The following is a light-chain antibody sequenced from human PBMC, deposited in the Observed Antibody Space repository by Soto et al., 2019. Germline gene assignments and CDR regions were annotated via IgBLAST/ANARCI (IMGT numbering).Light chain of an antibody. CDR3: QQYNNWPRT. CDR2: GVS. Sequence: EIVMTQSPATLSVSPGERATLSCRASQSVTSNLAWYQQKPGQAPRLLMYGVSARATGIPARFGGSGSATEFTLTISSLQSEDFAVYSCQQYNNWPRTFGQGTKVDI. CDR1: QSVTSN. V-gene: IGKV3-15*01. J-gene: IGKJ1*01.